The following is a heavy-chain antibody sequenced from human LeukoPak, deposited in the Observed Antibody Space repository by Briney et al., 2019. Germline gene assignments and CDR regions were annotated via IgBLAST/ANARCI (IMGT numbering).Heavy chain of an antibody. CDR2: ISGTGGGT. CDR3: AKGGLDTANLTSWYFDL. V-gene: IGHV3-23*01. CDR1: GFKFDAYA. D-gene: IGHD5-18*01. J-gene: IGHJ2*01. Sequence: PGGSLRLSCTASGFKFDAYAMHWVRQAPGKGLEWVSGISGTGGGTYYADSVKGRFTISRDNPEKSLYLQMNSLRADDTALYYWAKGGLDTANLTSWYFDLWGRGTLVAVSS.